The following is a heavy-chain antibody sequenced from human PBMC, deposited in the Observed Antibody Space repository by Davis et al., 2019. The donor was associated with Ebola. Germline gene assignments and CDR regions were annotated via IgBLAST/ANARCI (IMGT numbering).Heavy chain of an antibody. CDR2: ISHSGTT. V-gene: IGHV4-34*01. J-gene: IGHJ4*02. CDR1: GGSFTGYY. D-gene: IGHD3-3*01. Sequence: SETLSLTCAVYGGSFTGYYWSWIRQPPGKGLEWIGEISHSGTTNYNPSLKSRVTISIDTSKNQFSLKLTSMTAADTAVYYCASSIFGVTVMTYFEYWGGGTPVTVSS. CDR3: ASSIFGVTVMTYFEY.